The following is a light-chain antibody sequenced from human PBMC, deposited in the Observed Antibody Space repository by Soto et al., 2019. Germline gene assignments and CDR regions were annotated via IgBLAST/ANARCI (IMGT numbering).Light chain of an antibody. Sequence: SVLTPSPGTLSLSPGERATLSCRASQSVSSSYLAWYQQKPGQAPRLLIYGASSRATGIPDRFSGSGSGTDFTLTISRLEPEDFAVYYCQQYGSSPYTFGQGTRLEIK. CDR3: QQYGSSPYT. J-gene: IGKJ5*01. V-gene: IGKV3-20*01. CDR2: GAS. CDR1: QSVSSSY.